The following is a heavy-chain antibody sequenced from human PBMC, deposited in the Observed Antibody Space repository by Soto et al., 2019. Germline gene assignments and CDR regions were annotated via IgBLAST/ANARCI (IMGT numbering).Heavy chain of an antibody. J-gene: IGHJ6*03. CDR1: GYTFTSYA. Sequence: ASVKVSCKASGYTFTSYAMHWVRQAPGQRLEWMGWISAGNGNTKYSQKFQGRVTITRDTSASTAYMELSSLRSEDTAVYYCARGRWLHLYYYHYMDVWGKGTTVTVSS. CDR2: ISAGNGNT. CDR3: ARGRWLHLYYYHYMDV. D-gene: IGHD5-12*01. V-gene: IGHV1-3*01.